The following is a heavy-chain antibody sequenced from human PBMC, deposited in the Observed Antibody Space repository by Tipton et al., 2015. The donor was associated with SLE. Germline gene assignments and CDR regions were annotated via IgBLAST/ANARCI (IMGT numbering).Heavy chain of an antibody. CDR3: AKDGGRDYCSSTSCYFNWFDP. CDR1: GFTFSAYS. D-gene: IGHD2-2*01. CDR2: ISGRSEYI. Sequence: SLRLSCAASGFTFSAYSISWVRQAPGKGLEWVSSISGRSEYIYYADSLKGRFTISRDDAKNSVYLQMNSLRADDTAMYYCAKDGGRDYCSSTSCYFNWFDPWGQGTLVTVSS. J-gene: IGHJ5*02. V-gene: IGHV3-21*06.